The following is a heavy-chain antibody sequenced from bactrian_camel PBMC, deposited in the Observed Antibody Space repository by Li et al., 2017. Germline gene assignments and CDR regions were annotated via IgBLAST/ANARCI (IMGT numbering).Heavy chain of an antibody. J-gene: IGHJ4*01. Sequence: QVQLVESGGGLVQPGGSLRLSCATSGFIFRDHYMTWVRQAPGKGLEWVSSSGGSSTFYADSVKGRFTIARGNAKNTLYLQLNYLKTEDTAMYYCANWGDNYWGQGTQVTVS. D-gene: IGHD5*01. CDR1: GFIFRDHY. CDR2: SGGSST. CDR3: ANWGDNY. V-gene: IGHV3S1*01.